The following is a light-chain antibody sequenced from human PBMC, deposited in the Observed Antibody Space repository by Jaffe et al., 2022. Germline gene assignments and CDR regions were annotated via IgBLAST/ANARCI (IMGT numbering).Light chain of an antibody. CDR1: VFPKKC. Sequence: SSELTQPPSVSVSPGQTAKITCSGDVFPKKCVYWYQRKSGQAPVLVIYEDTKRPSGIPERFSGSTSGVVATLTITGAQVEDEADYYCYSTDRSHNPLFGDGTKLTVL. CDR3: YSTDRSHNPL. J-gene: IGLJ2*01. V-gene: IGLV3-10*01. CDR2: EDT.